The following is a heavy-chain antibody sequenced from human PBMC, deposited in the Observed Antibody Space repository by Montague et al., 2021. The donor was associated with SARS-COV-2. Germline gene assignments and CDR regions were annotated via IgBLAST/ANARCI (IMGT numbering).Heavy chain of an antibody. J-gene: IGHJ6*02. CDR3: AGGGGLRNYGMDA. CDR1: GFTVTSNY. CDR2: IYDGGST. V-gene: IGHV3-53*01. Sequence: SLRLSYAASGFTVTSNYMSWVRQAPGKGLEWVSVIYDGGSTYYADSVKGRFTISRDNSKNTLYLQMNSLRAEDTAVYYCAGGGGLRNYGMDAWGQGTTVTVSS. D-gene: IGHD5-12*01.